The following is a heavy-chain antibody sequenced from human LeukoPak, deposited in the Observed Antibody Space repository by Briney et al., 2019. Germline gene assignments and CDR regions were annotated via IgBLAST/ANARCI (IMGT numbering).Heavy chain of an antibody. V-gene: IGHV1-2*02. CDR3: ARNLWFGESSDAFDM. CDR2: INPTSGGT. J-gene: IGHJ3*02. D-gene: IGHD3-10*01. Sequence: ASVSVSRMATVYTFTAYYMHWVRQAPGQGLEWVVWINPTSGGTNYAQKFQGRVTMTRDTSISTAYMDMSSLRSDDTAVYYCARNLWFGESSDAFDMWGQGTMVTVSS. CDR1: VYTFTAYY.